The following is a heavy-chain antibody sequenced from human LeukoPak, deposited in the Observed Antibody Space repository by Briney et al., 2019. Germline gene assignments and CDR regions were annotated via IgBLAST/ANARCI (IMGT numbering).Heavy chain of an antibody. V-gene: IGHV4-34*01. D-gene: IGHD3-10*01. CDR1: GGSFSGYY. Sequence: SETLSLTCAVYGGSFSGYYWSWIRQPPGQGLEWIGEINHSGSTNYNPSLKSRVTISVDTSKNQFSLKLSSVTAADTAVYYCARGSHVVRGVILVWGQGTLVTVSS. CDR3: ARGSHVVRGVILV. J-gene: IGHJ4*02. CDR2: INHSGST.